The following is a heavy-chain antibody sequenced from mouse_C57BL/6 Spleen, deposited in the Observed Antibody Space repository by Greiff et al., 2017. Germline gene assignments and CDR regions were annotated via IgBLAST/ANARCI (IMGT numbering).Heavy chain of an antibody. J-gene: IGHJ1*03. CDR2: IYPSDSET. D-gene: IGHD2-5*01. CDR1: GYTFTSYW. V-gene: IGHV1-61*01. CDR3: ARKGYYSNFYWYFEV. Sequence: QVQLQQPGAELVRPGSSVKLSCKASGYTFTSYWMDWVKQRPGQGLEWIGNIYPSDSETHYNQKFKDKATLTVDKSSSTAYMQLSSLTSEDSAVYYCARKGYYSNFYWYFEVWGTGTTVTVSS.